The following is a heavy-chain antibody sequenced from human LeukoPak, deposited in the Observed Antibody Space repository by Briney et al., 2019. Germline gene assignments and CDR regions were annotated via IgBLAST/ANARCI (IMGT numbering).Heavy chain of an antibody. Sequence: SETLSLTCTVSGGSMSSHYWSWIRQPPGKGLEWIGYIYYSGSTNYNPSLKSRVTISVDTSKNQFSLKLSSVTAADTAVYYCAREKQLTMGIDYWGQGTLVTVSS. CDR1: GGSMSSHY. CDR2: IYYSGST. J-gene: IGHJ4*02. D-gene: IGHD4/OR15-4a*01. CDR3: AREKQLTMGIDY. V-gene: IGHV4-59*11.